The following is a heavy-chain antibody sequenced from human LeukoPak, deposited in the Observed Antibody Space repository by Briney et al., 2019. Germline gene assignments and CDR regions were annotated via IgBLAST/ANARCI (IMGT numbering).Heavy chain of an antibody. V-gene: IGHV4-59*08. D-gene: IGHD6-13*01. CDR2: IYYSGST. J-gene: IGHJ4*02. CDR1: GGSISSYY. CDR3: ASTYRGAAAIDY. Sequence: SETLSLTCTVSGGSISSYYWSWIRQPPGKGLEWIGYIYYSGSTNYNPSLKSRVTISVDTSKNQFSLKLSSVTAADMAVYYCASTYRGAAAIDYWGQGTLVTVSS.